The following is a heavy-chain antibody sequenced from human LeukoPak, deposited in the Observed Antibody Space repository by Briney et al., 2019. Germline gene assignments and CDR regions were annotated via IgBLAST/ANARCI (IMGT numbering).Heavy chain of an antibody. V-gene: IGHV4-4*02. CDR3: VRVGVLAGTNAFYI. Sequence: SGTLYLICAVSWVPLSQIIWWLGARQPPGKGLEWIGEIYHSGRINYKPSLKSRVTISVDKSKYKLSLKLTSVTAADTPVYYCVRVGVLAGTNAFYIWGQGKTVTVSS. CDR1: WVPLSQIIW. D-gene: IGHD1/OR15-1a*01. CDR2: IYHSGRI. J-gene: IGHJ3*02.